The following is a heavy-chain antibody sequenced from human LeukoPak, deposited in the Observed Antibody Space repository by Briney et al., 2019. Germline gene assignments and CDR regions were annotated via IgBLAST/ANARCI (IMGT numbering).Heavy chain of an antibody. CDR3: ARQVAIVEPTDPNWFDS. Sequence: SETLSLTCNVSGDSISSSNYYWGWIRQTPGKGLEWIGSIFYSGSTYYTPSLKSRVTMSLDTSKNQFSLRLTSVTAADTAVYYCARQVAIVEPTDPNWFDSRGQGNLVTVSS. D-gene: IGHD1-26*01. CDR1: GDSISSSNYY. CDR2: IFYSGST. J-gene: IGHJ5*01. V-gene: IGHV4-39*07.